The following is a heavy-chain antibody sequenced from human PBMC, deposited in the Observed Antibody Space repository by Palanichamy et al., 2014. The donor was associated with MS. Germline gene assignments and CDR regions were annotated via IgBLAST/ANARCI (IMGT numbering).Heavy chain of an antibody. J-gene: IGHJ5*02. D-gene: IGHD6-19*01. CDR3: ARAGSSGWSGTWFDP. Sequence: LQLQEPGSGLVKPSQTLSLTCAVSGGSISSGGYSWNWIRQPPGKGLEWIGYIYHSGNTYYNPSLKCRVTISVDRSKNQFSLKLISVTAADTAVYYCARAGSSGWSGTWFDPWGQGTLVTVSS. CDR2: IYHSGNT. V-gene: IGHV4-30-2*01. CDR1: GGSISSGGYS.